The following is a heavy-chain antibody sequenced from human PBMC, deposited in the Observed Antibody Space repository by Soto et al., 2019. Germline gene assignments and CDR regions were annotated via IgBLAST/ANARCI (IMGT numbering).Heavy chain of an antibody. V-gene: IGHV3-30*18. Sequence: VESGGGVVEPGRSLRLSCAASGFSFSDFGFHWVRQTPGKGLEWVAFVSFDDTNTHYADSVKGRFVISRDISKNTLSLQMSSLRPEDTAVYYCAKALHLRPLDLWGQGTAVTVSS. CDR3: AKALHLRPLDL. J-gene: IGHJ5*02. CDR2: VSFDDTNT. CDR1: GFSFSDFG.